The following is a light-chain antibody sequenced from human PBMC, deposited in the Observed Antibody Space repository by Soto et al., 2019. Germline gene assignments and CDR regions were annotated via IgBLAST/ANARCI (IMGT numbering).Light chain of an antibody. Sequence: QSALTQPASVSGAPGQSITISCTGTSSDVGSSNFVSWYQQHPGKAPKLIFYEVSNRPPGLSDRFSGSKSGTTASLTLSGLQAENEADYFCSSYTTNKTLLFGGGTKVTV. V-gene: IGLV2-14*01. CDR3: SSYTTNKTLL. J-gene: IGLJ2*01. CDR2: EVS. CDR1: SSDVGSSNF.